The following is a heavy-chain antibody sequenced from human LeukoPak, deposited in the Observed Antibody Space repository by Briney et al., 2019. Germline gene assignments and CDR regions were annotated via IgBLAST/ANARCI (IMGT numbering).Heavy chain of an antibody. CDR3: ARVDYGDYGFDY. CDR1: GFTFSNYA. CDR2: ISGSGGST. V-gene: IGHV3-23*01. J-gene: IGHJ4*02. D-gene: IGHD4-17*01. Sequence: PGGSLRLSCAASGFTFSNYAMSWARQAPGKGLEWVSAISGSGGSTYYADSVKGRFTISRDNSKNTLYLQMNSLRAEDTAVYYCARVDYGDYGFDYWGQGTLVTVSS.